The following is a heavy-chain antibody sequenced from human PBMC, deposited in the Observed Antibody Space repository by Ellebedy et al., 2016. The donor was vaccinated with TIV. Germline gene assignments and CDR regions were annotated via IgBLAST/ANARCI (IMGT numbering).Heavy chain of an antibody. CDR3: VLKLVIGDEDY. CDR1: GYSFTSYW. J-gene: IGHJ4*02. CDR2: IDPSDSYT. V-gene: IGHV5-10-1*01. D-gene: IGHD3-9*01. Sequence: GGSLRLXXKGSGYSFTSYWISWVRQMPGKGLEWMGRIDPSDSYTNYSPSFQGHVTISADKSISTAYLQWSSLKASDTAMYYCVLKLVIGDEDYWGQGTLVTVSS.